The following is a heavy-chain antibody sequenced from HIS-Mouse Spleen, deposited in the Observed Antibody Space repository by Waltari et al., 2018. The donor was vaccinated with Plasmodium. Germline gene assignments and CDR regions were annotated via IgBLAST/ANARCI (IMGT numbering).Heavy chain of an antibody. CDR2: IIRSRSTI. CDR1: GFTFSSYS. J-gene: IGHJ3*02. D-gene: IGHD6-13*01. CDR3: AREKHSSSWYDAFDI. V-gene: IGHV3-48*01. Sequence: EVQLVESGGGLVQPGGSLRLSCAASGFTFSSYSMNWVRQAPGKGLGWFYYIIRSRSTISSEYSGKGRFTISRDNAKNSLFLQMNSLRAEDTAVYYCAREKHSSSWYDAFDIWGQGTMVTVSS.